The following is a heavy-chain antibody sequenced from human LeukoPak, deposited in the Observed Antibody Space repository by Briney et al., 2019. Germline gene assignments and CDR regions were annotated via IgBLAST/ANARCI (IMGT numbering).Heavy chain of an antibody. D-gene: IGHD3-10*01. Sequence: GGSLRLSCAASGFTFSSYAMHWVRQAPGKGLEYVSAISSNGGSTYYANSVKGRFTISRDNSKNTRYLQMGSLRAEDMAVYYGARDRGSGDYYYYFMDVWGKGATVTISS. J-gene: IGHJ6*03. CDR2: ISSNGGST. CDR1: GFTFSSYA. V-gene: IGHV3-64*01. CDR3: ARDRGSGDYYYYFMDV.